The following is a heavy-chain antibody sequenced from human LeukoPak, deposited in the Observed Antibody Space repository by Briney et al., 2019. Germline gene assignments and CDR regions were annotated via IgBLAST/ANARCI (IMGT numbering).Heavy chain of an antibody. CDR1: GYTFTGYY. Sequence: ASVKVSCKSSGYTFTGYYMHWVRQAPGQGLEWMGWINPNSGGTNYSQKFQGRVTMTRDTSISTAYIELSRLRSDDTAVYYCASCIVGATNIDYWGQGTLVTVSS. CDR3: ASCIVGATNIDY. D-gene: IGHD1-26*01. V-gene: IGHV1-2*02. J-gene: IGHJ4*02. CDR2: INPNSGGT.